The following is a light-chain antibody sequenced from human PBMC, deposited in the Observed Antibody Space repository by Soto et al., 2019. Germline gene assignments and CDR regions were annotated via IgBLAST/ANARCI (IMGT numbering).Light chain of an antibody. J-gene: IGKJ4*01. V-gene: IGKV3-20*01. CDR1: QSVSSSY. Sequence: EIVLTQSPATLSLSPGERATLSCRASQSVSSSYLAWYQQKPGQAPRLLIYGASSRATGIPDRFSGSVSGTDFTLTISRLEPEDFAVYYCQQYGSSPLTFGGGTKVDIK. CDR2: GAS. CDR3: QQYGSSPLT.